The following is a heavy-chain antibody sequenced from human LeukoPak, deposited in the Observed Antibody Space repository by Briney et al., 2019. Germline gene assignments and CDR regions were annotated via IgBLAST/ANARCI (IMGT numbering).Heavy chain of an antibody. CDR2: ISAYNGNT. CDR3: ARAGGWSREDYKSDAFRI. J-gene: IGHJ3*02. V-gene: IGHV1-18*01. D-gene: IGHD4-11*01. CDR1: GYTFTNYG. Sequence: ASVTVSCKASGYTFTNYGITWVRQAPGQGLEWMGWISAYNGNTNYAQNLQGRVTMTTDTSTTTAYMELRSLRPDDTALYYCARAGGWSREDYKSDAFRIWGQGTMVTASS.